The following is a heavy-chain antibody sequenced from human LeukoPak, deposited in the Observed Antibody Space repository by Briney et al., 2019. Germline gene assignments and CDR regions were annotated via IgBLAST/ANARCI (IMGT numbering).Heavy chain of an antibody. J-gene: IGHJ6*02. V-gene: IGHV1-2*02. CDR3: ARDGIMLRGVKGYSYYGMDV. CDR1: GYTFTGYS. Sequence: SVTVSCTASGYTFTGYSLHWARQAPGQGLEWMGWINPNSGGTNYAQKFQGRATMTRDTSISTAYMELSRLRSDDTAVYYCARDGIMLRGVKGYSYYGMDVWGQGTTVTVSS. D-gene: IGHD3-10*01. CDR2: INPNSGGT.